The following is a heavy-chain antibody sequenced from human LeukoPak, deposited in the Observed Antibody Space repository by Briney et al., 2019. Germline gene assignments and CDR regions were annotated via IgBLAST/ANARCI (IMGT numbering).Heavy chain of an antibody. Sequence: ASVKVSCKASGYTFTSYDINWVRQATGQGLEWMGWMNPNSGSTGYAQKFQGRVTMTRNTSISTAYMELSSLRSEDTAVYYCARGRGAVAGSSFDPWGQGTLVTVSS. V-gene: IGHV1-8*01. CDR1: GYTFTSYD. CDR3: ARGRGAVAGSSFDP. CDR2: MNPNSGST. J-gene: IGHJ5*02. D-gene: IGHD6-19*01.